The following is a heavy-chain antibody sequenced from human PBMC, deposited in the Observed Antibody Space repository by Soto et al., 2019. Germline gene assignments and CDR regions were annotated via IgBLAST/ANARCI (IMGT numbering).Heavy chain of an antibody. D-gene: IGHD2-15*01. CDR1: GDTFITHS. V-gene: IGHV1-69*04. J-gene: IGHJ6*01. Sequence: QVQLLQSGSLLKRPGSSVKISCQASGDTFITHSLTWVRQAPGRGPEWVGRIIPMLGITDYAQKFQGRVTLTADKSTSTAYMVLGSLTSEATAIYYCARDQYCSVTACFADPDVWGSGTTLIVSS. CDR3: ARDQYCSVTACFADPDV. CDR2: IIPMLGIT.